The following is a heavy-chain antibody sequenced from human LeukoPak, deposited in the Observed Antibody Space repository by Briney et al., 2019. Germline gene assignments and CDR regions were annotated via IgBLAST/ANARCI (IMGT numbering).Heavy chain of an antibody. CDR2: ISWNSGSI. J-gene: IGHJ4*02. CDR1: GFTFDDYA. Sequence: PGRSLRLSCAASGFTFDDYAMHWVRQAPGEGLEWVSGISWNSGSIGYADSVKGRFTISRDNAKNSLYLQMNSLRAEDTALYYCAKANVGSGDYSEYGYWGQGTLVTVSS. CDR3: AKANVGSGDYSEYGY. D-gene: IGHD4-17*01. V-gene: IGHV3-9*01.